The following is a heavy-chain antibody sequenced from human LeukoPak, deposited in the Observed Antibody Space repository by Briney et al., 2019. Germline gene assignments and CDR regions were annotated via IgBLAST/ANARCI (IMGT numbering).Heavy chain of an antibody. Sequence: SETLSLTCSVSGGSISSYYWSWIRQPPGKGLEWIGYFYYSGSTNYNPSLKSRVTISADTSKNQFSLKLNSVTAADTAVYYCVRGGGSYYFHWFDPWGQGTLVTVSS. V-gene: IGHV4-59*01. CDR3: VRGGGSYYFHWFDP. CDR2: FYYSGST. J-gene: IGHJ5*02. CDR1: GGSISSYY. D-gene: IGHD1-26*01.